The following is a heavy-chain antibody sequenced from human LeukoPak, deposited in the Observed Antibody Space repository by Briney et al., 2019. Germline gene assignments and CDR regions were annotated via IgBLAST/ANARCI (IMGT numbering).Heavy chain of an antibody. CDR3: ARNETTGLQRTPYYHSYVDV. CDR1: GGSLSPISSSTYY. J-gene: IGHJ6*03. Sequence: PSETQSLTCTVSGGSLSPISSSTYYWGWIRQAPGKGLEWIGSLFYGENTHYNPSLKSRATLSVDSSKNQFSLKLSSVTAADTAVYYCARNETTGLQRTPYYHSYVDVWGKGTTVTVSS. CDR2: LFYGENT. D-gene: IGHD4-11*01. V-gene: IGHV4-39*01.